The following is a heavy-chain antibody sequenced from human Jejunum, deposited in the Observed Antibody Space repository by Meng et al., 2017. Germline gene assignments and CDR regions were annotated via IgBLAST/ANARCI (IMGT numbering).Heavy chain of an antibody. CDR3: AKDWWELLFAF. D-gene: IGHD1-26*01. Sequence: EVPLVESRAALGQPGWSLRLSCAASGSRFSSYCMHWVRQSPGKGLVWVSRINSYGSSTSYADSVKGRFTISRDNAKNTLYLQMNSLRAEDTAVYYCAKDWWELLFAFWGQGTLVTVSS. V-gene: IGHV3-74*01. CDR1: GSRFSSYC. J-gene: IGHJ4*02. CDR2: INSYGSST.